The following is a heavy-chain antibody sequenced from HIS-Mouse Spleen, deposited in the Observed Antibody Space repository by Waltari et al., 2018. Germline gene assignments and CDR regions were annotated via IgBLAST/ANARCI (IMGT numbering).Heavy chain of an antibody. V-gene: IGHV1-18*01. CDR2: ISAYNGNT. CDR3: ARQPHYDFWSGYFSYYFDY. CDR1: GYTFTSYC. D-gene: IGHD3-3*01. Sequence: QVQLVQSGAEVKKPGASVKVSCKASGYTFTSYCISWVRQAPVQGLEWMGWISAYNGNTNYAQKLQGRVTMTTDTSTSTAYMELRSLRSDDTAVYYCARQPHYDFWSGYFSYYFDYWGQGTLVTVSS. J-gene: IGHJ4*02.